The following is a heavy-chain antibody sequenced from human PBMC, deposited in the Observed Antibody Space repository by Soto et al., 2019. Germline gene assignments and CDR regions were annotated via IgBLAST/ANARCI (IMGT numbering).Heavy chain of an antibody. CDR3: ARGPDCTSTSCQGYFQH. J-gene: IGHJ1*01. Sequence: SETLSLTCAVHGGSFSGYFWSWIRQPPGKGLEWIGEINHGGTTNYYPSLKSRVTMSVDTSKNQFSLRLTSVTAADTAVYFCARGPDCTSTSCQGYFQHWGQGSLVTVSS. CDR2: INHGGTT. D-gene: IGHD2-2*01. CDR1: GGSFSGYF. V-gene: IGHV4-34*01.